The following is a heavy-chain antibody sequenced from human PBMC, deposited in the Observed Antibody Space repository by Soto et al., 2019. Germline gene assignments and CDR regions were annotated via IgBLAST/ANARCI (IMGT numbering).Heavy chain of an antibody. D-gene: IGHD7-27*01. J-gene: IGHJ4*02. CDR1: GFTFSNYW. CDR3: ARGGTSATYWGLFDY. CDR2: INGDGSTT. Sequence: GGSLRLSCAASGFTFSNYWTHWVRQAPGKGLVWVSRINGDGSTTTYADFVKGRFTISRDNAKNTLYLQMDSLGADDTAVYYCARGGTSATYWGLFDYWGQLALVTVSS. V-gene: IGHV3-74*01.